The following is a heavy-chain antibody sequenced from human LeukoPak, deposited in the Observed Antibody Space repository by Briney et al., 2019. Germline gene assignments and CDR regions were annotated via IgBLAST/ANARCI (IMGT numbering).Heavy chain of an antibody. V-gene: IGHV4-59*01. J-gene: IGHJ6*02. CDR2: IYYSGST. Sequence: SETLSLTCTVSRGSISSYYWSWIRQPPGKGLEWIGYIYYSGSTNYNPSLKCRVTISVDTSKNQFSLKLSSVTAADTDVYYCARVPVVQAANDYYYYYGMDVWGQGTTVTVSS. CDR3: ARVPVVQAANDYYYYYGMDV. D-gene: IGHD2-2*01. CDR1: RGSISSYY.